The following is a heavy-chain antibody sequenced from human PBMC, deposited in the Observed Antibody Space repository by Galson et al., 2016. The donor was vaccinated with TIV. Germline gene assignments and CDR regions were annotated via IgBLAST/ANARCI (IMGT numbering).Heavy chain of an antibody. CDR1: GASISNDGYY. D-gene: IGHD1-26*01. J-gene: IGHJ1*01. Sequence: TLSLTCNVSGASISNDGYYWTWIRQASGKGLEWIGNVYNRGSTSYNPSLKSRVAVSVDTATNPFSLRLNSVTAADTAVYFCARWTDSGSYYDYFHHWGQGTQVTVS. CDR2: VYNRGST. V-gene: IGHV4-31*03. CDR3: ARWTDSGSYYDYFHH.